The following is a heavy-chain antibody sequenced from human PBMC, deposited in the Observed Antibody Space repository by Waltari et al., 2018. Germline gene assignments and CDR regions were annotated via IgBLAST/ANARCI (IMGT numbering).Heavy chain of an antibody. CDR2: IRSKAYGGTT. J-gene: IGHJ4*02. Sequence: EVQLVESGGGLVKPGGSLRLSCAASGFTFSSYSMNWVRQAPGKGLEWVGFIRSKAYGGTTEYAASVKGRFTISRDDSKSIAYLQMNSLKTEDTAVYYCTRTEVMISVVVPEDWGQGTLVTVSS. CDR1: GFTFSSYS. D-gene: IGHD2-2*01. CDR3: TRTEVMISVVVPED. V-gene: IGHV3-49*04.